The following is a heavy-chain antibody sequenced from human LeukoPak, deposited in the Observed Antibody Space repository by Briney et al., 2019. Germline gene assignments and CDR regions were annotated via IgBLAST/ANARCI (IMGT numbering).Heavy chain of an antibody. CDR2: IYHSGST. J-gene: IGHJ6*03. CDR3: ARGNAIAAPGRYYYYYMDV. CDR1: GGSISSGGYY. V-gene: IGHV4-30-2*01. D-gene: IGHD6-13*01. Sequence: SETLSLTCTVSGGSISSGGYYWSWIRQPPGKGLEWIGYIYHSGSTYYNPSLKSRVTISVDRSKNQFSLKLSSVTAADTAVYYCARGNAIAAPGRYYYYYMDVWGKGTTVTVS.